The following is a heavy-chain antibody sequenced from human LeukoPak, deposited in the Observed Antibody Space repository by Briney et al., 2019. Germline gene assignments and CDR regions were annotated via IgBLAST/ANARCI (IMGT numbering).Heavy chain of an antibody. J-gene: IGHJ3*02. D-gene: IGHD3-16*01. V-gene: IGHV4-30-4*01. CDR1: GGSISSGGYY. CDR2: IYYSGST. CDR3: ARVGGGTRAFDI. Sequence: SETLSLTCTVSGGSISSGGYYWSWIRQPPGKGLEWIGYIYYSGSTYYNPSLKSRVTISVDTSKNQFSLKLSSVTAADTAVYYCARVGGGTRAFDIWGQGTMVTVSS.